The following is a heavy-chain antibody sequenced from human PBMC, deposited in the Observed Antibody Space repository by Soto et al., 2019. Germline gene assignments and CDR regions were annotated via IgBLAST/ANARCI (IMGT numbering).Heavy chain of an antibody. V-gene: IGHV1-69*13. CDR1: GGTFSSYA. J-gene: IGHJ6*02. CDR3: ARRSNYAGNYYYGMCV. CDR2: IIPIFGTA. D-gene: IGHD4-4*01. Sequence: SVKVSCKASGGTFSSYAISWVRQAPGQGLEWMGGIIPIFGTANYAQKFQGRVTITADESTSTAYMELSSLRSEDTAVHYCARRSNYAGNYYYGMCVWGQGTTVTVSS.